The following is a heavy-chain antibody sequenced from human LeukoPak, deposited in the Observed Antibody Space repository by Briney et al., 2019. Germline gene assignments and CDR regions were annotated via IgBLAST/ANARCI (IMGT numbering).Heavy chain of an antibody. Sequence: HPGGSLRLSCAASGFTFSSYAMSWVRQAPGKGVEWVSAISGSGGSTYYADSVKGRFTISRDNSKNTLYLQMNSLRAEDTALYYCARDGLAGDFDYWGQGTLVTVSS. CDR1: GFTFSSYA. V-gene: IGHV3-23*01. D-gene: IGHD6-19*01. CDR3: ARDGLAGDFDY. CDR2: ISGSGGST. J-gene: IGHJ4*02.